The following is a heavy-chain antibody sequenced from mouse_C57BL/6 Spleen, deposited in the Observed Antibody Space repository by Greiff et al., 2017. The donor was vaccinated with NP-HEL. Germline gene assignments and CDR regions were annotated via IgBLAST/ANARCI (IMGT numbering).Heavy chain of an antibody. CDR3: ARSEPYYAMDY. CDR2: IYPGSGNT. J-gene: IGHJ4*01. CDR1: GYTLTDYY. Sequence: VQVVESGAELVRPGASVKLSCKASGYTLTDYYINWVKQRPGQGLEWIARIYPGSGNTYYNEKFKGKATLTAEKSSSTAYMQLSSLTSEDSAVYFCARSEPYYAMDYWGQGTSVTVSS. V-gene: IGHV1-76*01.